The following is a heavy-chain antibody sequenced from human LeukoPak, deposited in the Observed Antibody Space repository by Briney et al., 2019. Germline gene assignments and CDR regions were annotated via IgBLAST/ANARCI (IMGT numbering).Heavy chain of an antibody. CDR3: ARASSAGNS. CDR2: TWYDGSKK. CDR1: GLTFSSHG. D-gene: IGHD2-15*01. Sequence: PGRSLRLSCAASGLTFSSHGMHWVRQAPGKGLEWVAVTWYDGSKKYHADSVKGRFTISRDNSKNTLYLQMSSLRAEDTAVYYCARASSAGNSWGQGTLVTVSS. J-gene: IGHJ5*02. V-gene: IGHV3-33*01.